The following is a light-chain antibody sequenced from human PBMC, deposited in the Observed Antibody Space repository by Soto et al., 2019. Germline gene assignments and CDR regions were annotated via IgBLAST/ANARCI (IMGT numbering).Light chain of an antibody. Sequence: QLVLTQSPSASASLGASVKLTCTLSSGHSTYAIAWHQQQPDKGPRYLMKLNSDGSHSKRDGIPDRFSGSSSGAERHLTISSLQSEDEADYYCQTWGTAIHDVVFGGGTKLTVL. CDR1: SGHSTYA. CDR2: LNSDGSH. V-gene: IGLV4-69*01. CDR3: QTWGTAIHDVV. J-gene: IGLJ2*01.